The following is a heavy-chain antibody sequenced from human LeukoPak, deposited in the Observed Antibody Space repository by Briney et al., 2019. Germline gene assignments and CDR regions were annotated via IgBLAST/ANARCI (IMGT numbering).Heavy chain of an antibody. J-gene: IGHJ4*02. Sequence: SETLSLTCTVSGGSISGSSYYWGWIRQPPGKGLEWIGSIYYSGSTYYNPSLKSRVTISVDTSKNQFSLKLSSVTAADTAVYYCARVEPVCGGDCYIIDYWGQGTLVTVSS. CDR2: IYYSGST. V-gene: IGHV4-39*07. CDR3: ARVEPVCGGDCYIIDY. CDR1: GGSISGSSYY. D-gene: IGHD2-21*02.